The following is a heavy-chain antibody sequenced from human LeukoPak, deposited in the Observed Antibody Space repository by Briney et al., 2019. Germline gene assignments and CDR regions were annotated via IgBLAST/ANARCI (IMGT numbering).Heavy chain of an antibody. CDR2: IRYDGTNK. CDR3: ARGGDGYIY. V-gene: IGHV3-30*02. D-gene: IGHD5-24*01. J-gene: IGHJ4*02. Sequence: GGSLRLSCAASGFILGNAWMSWVRQAPGKGLEWVAFIRYDGTNKYYADSVKGRFTISRDNSKNTLYLQMGSLRAEDMAVYYCARGGDGYIYWGQGTLVTVSS. CDR1: GFILGNAW.